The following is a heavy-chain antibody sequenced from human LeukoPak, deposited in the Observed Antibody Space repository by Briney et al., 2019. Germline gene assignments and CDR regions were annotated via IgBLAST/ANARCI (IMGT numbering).Heavy chain of an antibody. CDR1: GFTFSGYL. V-gene: IGHV3-53*04. D-gene: IGHD6-19*01. CDR2: IYSGSSST. J-gene: IGHJ4*02. Sequence: GGSLRLSCTASGFTFSGYLMNWVRQAPGKGLEWVSVIYSGSSSTYYTDSVKGRFTISRHNSKNTLYLQMNSLRAEDTAVYYCARVGSGWYDFDYWGQGTLVTVSS. CDR3: ARVGSGWYDFDY.